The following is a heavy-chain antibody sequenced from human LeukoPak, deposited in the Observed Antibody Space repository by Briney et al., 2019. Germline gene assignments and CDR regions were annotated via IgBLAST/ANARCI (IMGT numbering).Heavy chain of an antibody. CDR1: GFTFSSYW. D-gene: IGHD4-17*01. V-gene: IGHV3-74*01. J-gene: IGHJ4*02. CDR3: ALALRD. CDR2: INSDGSSK. Sequence: PGGSLRLSCAASGFTFSSYWMHWVRQAPGKGLVWVSRINSDGSSKNYADSVKGRFTISRDNAKNTLYLQMNSLRAEGTAKNYYALALRDWGQGTLVTVSS.